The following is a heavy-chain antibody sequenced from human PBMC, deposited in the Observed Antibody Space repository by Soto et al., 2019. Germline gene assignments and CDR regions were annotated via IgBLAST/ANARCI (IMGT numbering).Heavy chain of an antibody. Sequence: EVQLVESGGGLVKPGGSLRLSCAASGFPFSSYSMNWVRQAPGKGLEWVSSISSSSSYIYYADSVKGRFTISRDNAKNSLYLQMNSLRAEDTAVYYCARGHLVVPAAIHYYYGMDVWGQGTTVTVSS. CDR3: ARGHLVVPAAIHYYYGMDV. V-gene: IGHV3-21*01. CDR1: GFPFSSYS. J-gene: IGHJ6*02. D-gene: IGHD2-2*02. CDR2: ISSSSSYI.